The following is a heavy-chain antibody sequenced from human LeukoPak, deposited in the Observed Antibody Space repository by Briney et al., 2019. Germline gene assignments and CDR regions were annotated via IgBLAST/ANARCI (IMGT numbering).Heavy chain of an antibody. CDR2: IIPIFGTA. V-gene: IGHV1-69*05. CDR1: GGTFSSYA. D-gene: IGHD3-22*01. Sequence: ASVKVSCKASGGTFSSYAISWVRQAPGQGLEWMGRIIPIFGTANYAQKFQGRVTITTDESTSTAYMELSSLRSEDTAVYYCASGKGYYDSSGYYDGAYWGQGTLVTVSS. J-gene: IGHJ4*02. CDR3: ASGKGYYDSSGYYDGAY.